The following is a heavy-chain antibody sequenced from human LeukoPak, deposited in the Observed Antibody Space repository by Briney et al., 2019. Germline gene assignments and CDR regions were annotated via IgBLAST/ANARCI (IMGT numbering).Heavy chain of an antibody. Sequence: SVKVSCKAAGGTFSSYAISWVRQAPGQGLEWMGGVIPIFGTANYAQKFQGRVTITADESTSTAYMELSSLRSEDTAVYYCARVIKPRFLEWAHAFDIWGQGTMVTVSS. V-gene: IGHV1-69*01. CDR3: ARVIKPRFLEWAHAFDI. D-gene: IGHD3-3*01. CDR2: VIPIFGTA. CDR1: GGTFSSYA. J-gene: IGHJ3*02.